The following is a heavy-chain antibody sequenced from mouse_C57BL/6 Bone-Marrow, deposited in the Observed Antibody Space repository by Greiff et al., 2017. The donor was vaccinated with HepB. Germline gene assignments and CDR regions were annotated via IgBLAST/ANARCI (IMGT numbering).Heavy chain of an antibody. CDR3: TRGTGYNYAMDY. V-gene: IGHV5-9-1*02. CDR2: ISSGGDYI. CDR1: GFTFSSYA. Sequence: EVQRVESGEGLVKPGGSLKLSCAASGFTFSSYAMSWVRQTPEKRLEWVAYISSGGDYIYYADTVKGRFTISRDNARNTLYLQMSSLKSEDTAMYYCTRGTGYNYAMDYWGQGTSVTVSS. D-gene: IGHD2-2*01. J-gene: IGHJ4*01.